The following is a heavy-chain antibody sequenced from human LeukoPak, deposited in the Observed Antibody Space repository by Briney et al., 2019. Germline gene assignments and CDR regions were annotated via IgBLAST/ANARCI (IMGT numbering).Heavy chain of an antibody. CDR1: GGSFSGYY. CDR2: INHSGST. CDR3: ARRDYVWGSYRY. V-gene: IGHV4-34*01. J-gene: IGHJ4*02. D-gene: IGHD3-16*02. Sequence: SETLSLTCAVYGGSFSGYYWSWIRQPPGKGLEWIGEINHSGSTNYNPSLKSRVTISVDTSKNQFSLKLSSVTAADTAVYCCARRDYVWGSYRYWGQGTLVTVSS.